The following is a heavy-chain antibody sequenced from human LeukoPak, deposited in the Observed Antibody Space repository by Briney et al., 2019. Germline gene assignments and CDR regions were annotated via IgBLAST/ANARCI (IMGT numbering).Heavy chain of an antibody. J-gene: IGHJ3*02. V-gene: IGHV1-46*01. CDR1: GYTFTSYY. CDR3: ARAQKPVDQYYDNAFDI. CDR2: INPGGGST. Sequence: ASVKVSCKASGYTFTSYYMHWVRQAPGQGLEWMGIINPGGGSTSYAQKFQGRVTMTRDTSTSTVYMELSSLRSEDTAVYYCARAQKPVDQYYDNAFDIWGQGTMVTVSS. D-gene: IGHD3-22*01.